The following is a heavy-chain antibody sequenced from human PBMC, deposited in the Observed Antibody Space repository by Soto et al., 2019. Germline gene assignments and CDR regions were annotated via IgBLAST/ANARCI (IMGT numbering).Heavy chain of an antibody. V-gene: IGHV3-33*01. CDR3: ARESGSGWFVDP. D-gene: IGHD6-19*01. Sequence: LRLSCAASGFTFSSYGMHWVRQAPGKGLEWVAVIWYDGSNKYYADSVKGRFTISRDNSKNTLYLQMNSLRAEDTAVYYCARESGSGWFVDPWGQGTLVTVSS. CDR2: IWYDGSNK. CDR1: GFTFSSYG. J-gene: IGHJ5*02.